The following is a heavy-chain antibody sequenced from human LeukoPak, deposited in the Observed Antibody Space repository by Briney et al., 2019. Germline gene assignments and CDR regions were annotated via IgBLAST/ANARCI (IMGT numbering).Heavy chain of an antibody. D-gene: IGHD5-18*01. CDR1: GFTFSSYW. CDR2: IGGSAGSP. V-gene: IGHV3-23*01. J-gene: IGHJ3*02. CDR3: AQHTREPLI. Sequence: PGGSLRLSCAASGFTFSSYWMSWVRQAPGKGLEWVSGIGGSAGSPYYADSVKGRFTISRDNSKNTLYLQMNSLKAEDTAVHYCAQHTREPLIWGQGTMVTVSS.